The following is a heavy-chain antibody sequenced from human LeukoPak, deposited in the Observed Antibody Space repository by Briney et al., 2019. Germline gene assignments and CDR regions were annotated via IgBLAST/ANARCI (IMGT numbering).Heavy chain of an antibody. V-gene: IGHV4-39*07. Sequence: SETLSLTCTVSGGSISSSSYYWGWIRQPPGKGLESIGSIYYSGSTYYNPSLKSRVTISVDTSKNQFSLKLSSVTAADTAVYYCARYGSGSLHYYFDYWGQGTLVTVSS. CDR3: ARYGSGSLHYYFDY. CDR2: IYYSGST. CDR1: GGSISSSSYY. D-gene: IGHD3-10*01. J-gene: IGHJ4*02.